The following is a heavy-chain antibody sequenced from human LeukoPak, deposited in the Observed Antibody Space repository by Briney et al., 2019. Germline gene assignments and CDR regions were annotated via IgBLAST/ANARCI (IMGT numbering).Heavy chain of an antibody. V-gene: IGHV3-20*04. J-gene: IGHJ3*02. CDR3: AILGGVDAFDI. D-gene: IGHD3-16*01. CDR1: GFTFDDYG. Sequence: VGSLRLSCVASGFTFDDYGMSWVRQAPGKGLEWVSAINWNGGRTGYADSVKGRFTISRDNAKNSLYLQMNSLRAEDTALYYCAILGGVDAFDIWGQGTMVTVSS. CDR2: INWNGGRT.